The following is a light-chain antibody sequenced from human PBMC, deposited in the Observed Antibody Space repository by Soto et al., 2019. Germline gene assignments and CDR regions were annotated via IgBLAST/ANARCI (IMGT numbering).Light chain of an antibody. J-gene: IGKJ1*01. CDR1: QSVSSY. CDR3: QQRRYWPVT. V-gene: IGKV3-11*01. CDR2: DAS. Sequence: EIVLTQSPAILSMSPGERATLSCRASQSVSSYFAWYQQKPGQAPMLLIYDASNKATGVPARFSGSGSGTDFTLTISSLEPEDVAVYYCQQRRYWPVTFGQGTKVEIK.